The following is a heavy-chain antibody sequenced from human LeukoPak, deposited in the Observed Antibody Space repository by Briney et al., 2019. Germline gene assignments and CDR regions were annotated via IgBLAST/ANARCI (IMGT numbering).Heavy chain of an antibody. Sequence: ASVKVSCKASGCTFTSYDINWVRQATGQGLEWMGWMNPNSGNTGYAQKFQGRVTITRNTSISTAYMELSSLRSEDTAVYYCARAQVPAAYLRTNWFDPWGQGTLVTVSS. CDR2: MNPNSGNT. J-gene: IGHJ5*02. CDR3: ARAQVPAAYLRTNWFDP. D-gene: IGHD2-2*01. CDR1: GCTFTSYD. V-gene: IGHV1-8*03.